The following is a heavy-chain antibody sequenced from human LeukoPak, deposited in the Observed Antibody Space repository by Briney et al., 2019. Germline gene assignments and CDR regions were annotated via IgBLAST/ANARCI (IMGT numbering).Heavy chain of an antibody. CDR2: IQEDGKNE. V-gene: IGHV3-7*01. D-gene: IGHD2-21*02. CDR1: GFTFSIYS. Sequence: GGSLRLSCAASGFTFSIYSMNWVRQAPGKGLEWVANIQEDGKNEKYVDSVRGRFTISIDNANNSIYLQMNSLRVEDTAVYYCAKDIVGGGDDYWGQGTLVIVSS. J-gene: IGHJ4*02. CDR3: AKDIVGGGDDY.